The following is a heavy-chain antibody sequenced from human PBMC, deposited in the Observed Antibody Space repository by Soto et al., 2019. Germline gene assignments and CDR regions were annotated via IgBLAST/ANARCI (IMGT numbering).Heavy chain of an antibody. D-gene: IGHD5-18*01. Sequence: QVQLVQSGAEVKKPGSSVKVSCKASGGTFSSYAISWVRQAPGQGLEWMGGIIPIFGTANYAQKFQGRVTMTADESTSTAYMELSSLRSEDTAVEYCARDSRTSWIQLDRFDYWGQGTLVTVSS. CDR1: GGTFSSYA. CDR3: ARDSRTSWIQLDRFDY. CDR2: IIPIFGTA. V-gene: IGHV1-69*01. J-gene: IGHJ4*02.